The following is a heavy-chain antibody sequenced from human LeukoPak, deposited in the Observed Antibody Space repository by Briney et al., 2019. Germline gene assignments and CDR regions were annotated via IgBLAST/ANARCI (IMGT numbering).Heavy chain of an antibody. Sequence: PSETLSLTCTVSGGSISSYYWSWIRQPPGKGLEWIGHIYYSGSTNYNPSLKSRVTISEDTSKNQFSLKLSSVTAADTAVYYCARQEYYYDSSGPWGDAFDIWGQGTMVPVSS. CDR2: IYYSGST. CDR1: GGSISSYY. CDR3: ARQEYYYDSSGPWGDAFDI. V-gene: IGHV4-59*08. J-gene: IGHJ3*02. D-gene: IGHD3-22*01.